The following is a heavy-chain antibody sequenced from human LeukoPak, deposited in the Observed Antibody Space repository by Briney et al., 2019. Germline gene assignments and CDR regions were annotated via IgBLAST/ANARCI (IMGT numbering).Heavy chain of an antibody. CDR1: GGSFSGYY. D-gene: IGHD5-24*01. CDR3: AGIEGY. J-gene: IGHJ4*02. CDR2: IYYSGST. Sequence: SETLSLTCAVYGGSFSGYYWSWIRQPPGKGLEWIGSIYYSGSTYYNPSLKSRVTISVDTSKNQFSLKLSSVTAADTAVYYCAGIEGYWGQGTLVTVSS. V-gene: IGHV4-34*01.